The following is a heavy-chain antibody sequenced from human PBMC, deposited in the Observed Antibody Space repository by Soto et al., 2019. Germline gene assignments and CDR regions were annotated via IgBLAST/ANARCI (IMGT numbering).Heavy chain of an antibody. Sequence: GGSLTLSCAASGFTFMDYYMSWRRQARGKGLEWVSYISSSGSTIYYADSVQGRFTISRDNAKNSLYLQMSSPGAEDTAVYYCGRDRDTAMETFDYWGQGTLVTVSS. CDR2: ISSSGSTI. CDR3: GRDRDTAMETFDY. CDR1: GFTFMDYY. V-gene: IGHV3-11*01. J-gene: IGHJ4*01. D-gene: IGHD5-18*01.